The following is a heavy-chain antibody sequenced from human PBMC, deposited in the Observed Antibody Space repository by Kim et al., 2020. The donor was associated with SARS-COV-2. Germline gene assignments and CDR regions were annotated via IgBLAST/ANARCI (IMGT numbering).Heavy chain of an antibody. CDR3: AREDLSGGDRRGFDY. D-gene: IGHD2-21*02. V-gene: IGHV1-69*01. J-gene: IGHJ4*02. Sequence: RLQGRVTITANESPSTAYMELSSLRSEDTAVYYCAREDLSGGDRRGFDYWGQGTLVTVSS.